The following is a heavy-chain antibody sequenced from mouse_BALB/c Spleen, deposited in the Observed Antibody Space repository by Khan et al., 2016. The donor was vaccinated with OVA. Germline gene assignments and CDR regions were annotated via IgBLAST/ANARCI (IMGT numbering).Heavy chain of an antibody. Sequence: VQLKESGPGLVAPSQSLSITCTISGFSLTNYGIHWVRQPPGKGLEWLVVIWSDGSTTYNSTLKSRLSITKDNSKSQVFLKMNSLQIDDTAMYYCARQPYYHYYVLDYWGQGTSVTVSS. CDR2: IWSDGST. D-gene: IGHD2-10*01. J-gene: IGHJ4*01. V-gene: IGHV2-6-1*01. CDR3: ARQPYYHYYVLDY. CDR1: GFSLTNYG.